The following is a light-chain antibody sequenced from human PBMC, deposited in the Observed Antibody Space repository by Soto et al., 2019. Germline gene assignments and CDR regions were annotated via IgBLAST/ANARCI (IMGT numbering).Light chain of an antibody. CDR2: EVS. CDR1: SSDVGGYNY. CDR3: CSYTTSSTYV. Sequence: SVLTQPASVSGSPGQSITISCTGTSSDVGGYNYVSWYQQHPGKAPKLMIYEVSYRPSGVSNRFSGSKSGNTASLTISGLQAEDAADYYCCSYTTSSTYVXGTGTKVTVL. J-gene: IGLJ1*01. V-gene: IGLV2-14*01.